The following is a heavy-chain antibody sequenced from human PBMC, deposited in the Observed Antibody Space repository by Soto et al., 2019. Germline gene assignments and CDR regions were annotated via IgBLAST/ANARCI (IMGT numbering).Heavy chain of an antibody. J-gene: IGHJ4*02. CDR1: GASITSSKW. CDR3: ATREGSTTSFHFDY. CDR2: IYHSGST. D-gene: IGHD1-1*01. Sequence: SETLSLTCAVSGASITSSKWWSWVRQSPGKGLEWIGEIYHSGSTTYNPSLKSRVTISVDKSKNQFSLKLNSVTAADTAVYYCATREGSTTSFHFDYWGQGTLVTVSS. V-gene: IGHV4-4*02.